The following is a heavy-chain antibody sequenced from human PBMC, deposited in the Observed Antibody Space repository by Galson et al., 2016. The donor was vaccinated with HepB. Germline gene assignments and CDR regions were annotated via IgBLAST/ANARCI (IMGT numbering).Heavy chain of an antibody. D-gene: IGHD1-26*01. Sequence: TLPLTCTVSGGSVSCGDDHWTWIRQPPGKGLEWIGYISYNGRTYYNPSLKSRISISTETSKNQFSLNLTSVTAADTAVYFCARDDRWEKGTGLDVWGQGASVPVSS. CDR1: GGSVSCGDDH. CDR2: ISYNGRT. J-gene: IGHJ6*02. V-gene: IGHV4-30-4*01. CDR3: ARDDRWEKGTGLDV.